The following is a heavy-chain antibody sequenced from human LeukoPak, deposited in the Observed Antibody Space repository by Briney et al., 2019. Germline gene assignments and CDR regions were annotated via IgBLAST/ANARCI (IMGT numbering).Heavy chain of an antibody. J-gene: IGHJ4*02. Sequence: GGSLRLSCAASGFTLSNAWMSWVRQAPGKGLEWVGRIKSKTDGGTTDYAAPVKGRFTISRDDSKNTLYLQMNSLKTEDTAVYYCTTEEAAATYFDYWGQGTLVTVSS. CDR1: GFTLSNAW. D-gene: IGHD2-15*01. CDR2: IKSKTDGGTT. V-gene: IGHV3-15*01. CDR3: TTEEAAATYFDY.